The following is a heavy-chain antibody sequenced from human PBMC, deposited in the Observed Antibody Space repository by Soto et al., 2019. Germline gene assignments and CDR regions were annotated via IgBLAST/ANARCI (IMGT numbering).Heavy chain of an antibody. CDR3: AGVSCSGGGCYPDWYFDL. Sequence: EVRLVESGGGLIQPGGSLTVSCAASGFSVSDNYMSWVRQPPGKGLEWVSVIYRGGTIFYADSVKGRFIISRDSSKNTMYLQMNTRRGEDTATYYCAGVSCSGGGCYPDWYFDLWGRGTLVTVSS. J-gene: IGHJ2*01. V-gene: IGHV3-53*01. D-gene: IGHD2-15*01. CDR1: GFSVSDNY. CDR2: IYRGGTI.